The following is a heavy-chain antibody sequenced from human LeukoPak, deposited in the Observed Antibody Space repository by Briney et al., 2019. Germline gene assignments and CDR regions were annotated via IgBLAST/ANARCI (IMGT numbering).Heavy chain of an antibody. D-gene: IGHD2-15*01. CDR3: ARDVGLDY. CDR1: GFTFSSYA. V-gene: IGHV3-23*01. CDR2: ISGSGGST. Sequence: GGSLRLSCAASGFTFSSYAMSWVRQAPGKGLEWVSAISGSGGSTYYADSVKGRFTISRDNAKNSLFLQMNSLRAEDTAVYYCARDVGLDYWGQGTLVTVSS. J-gene: IGHJ4*02.